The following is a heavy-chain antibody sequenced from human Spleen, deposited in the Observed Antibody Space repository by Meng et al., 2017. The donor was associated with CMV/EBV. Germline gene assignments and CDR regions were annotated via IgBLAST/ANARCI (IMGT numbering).Heavy chain of an antibody. J-gene: IGHJ4*02. D-gene: IGHD6-6*01. V-gene: IGHV4-59*01. Sequence: SETLSLTCTVSGGSISSYYWSWIRQPPGKGLEWIGYIYYSGSTNYNPSLKSRVTISVDTSKNQFSLKLSSVAAADTAVYYCAGKRGYSSSYNFDYWGQGTLVTVPQ. CDR3: AGKRGYSSSYNFDY. CDR1: GGSISSYY. CDR2: IYYSGST.